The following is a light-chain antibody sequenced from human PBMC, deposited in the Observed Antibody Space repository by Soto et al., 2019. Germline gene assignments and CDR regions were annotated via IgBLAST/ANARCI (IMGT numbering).Light chain of an antibody. J-gene: IGKJ4*01. Sequence: DIQMTQSPSFLSASVGDRVTITCQASQDITTSLNLYQQKPGKAPKLLMYDASNLETGVPSRYSGSGSGTDFTFNISSLQAEDIATYYCQQYDNLPLSFGGGTKVEIK. CDR1: QDITTS. CDR3: QQYDNLPLS. CDR2: DAS. V-gene: IGKV1-33*01.